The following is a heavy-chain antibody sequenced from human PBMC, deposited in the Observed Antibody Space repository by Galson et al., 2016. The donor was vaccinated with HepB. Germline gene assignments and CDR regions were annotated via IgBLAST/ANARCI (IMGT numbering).Heavy chain of an antibody. Sequence: SLRLSCAASGFTFSTYTMSWVRQAPGKGLEWVSCTDGRGGSTYYTDSVKGRFTVSRDNSKNTMYLQMNSLKAEDTAIYYCAKDRYWNRDFDYWGQGTLVTVSS. D-gene: IGHD1-1*01. CDR1: GFTFSTYT. J-gene: IGHJ4*02. CDR2: TDGRGGST. CDR3: AKDRYWNRDFDY. V-gene: IGHV3-23*01.